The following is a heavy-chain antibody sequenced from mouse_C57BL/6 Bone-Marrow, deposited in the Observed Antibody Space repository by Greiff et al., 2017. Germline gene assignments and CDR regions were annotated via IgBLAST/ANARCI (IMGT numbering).Heavy chain of an antibody. D-gene: IGHD3-3*01. J-gene: IGHJ2*01. CDR1: GFTFSSYA. Sequence: EVMLVESGGGLVKPGGSLKLSCAASGFTFSSYAMSWVRQTPEKRLEWVATISDGGSYTYYPDNVKGRFTISRDNAKNNLYLQMSHLKSEDTAMYYCARDPPGTDYLDYWGQGTTLTVSS. CDR2: ISDGGSYT. CDR3: ARDPPGTDYLDY. V-gene: IGHV5-4*01.